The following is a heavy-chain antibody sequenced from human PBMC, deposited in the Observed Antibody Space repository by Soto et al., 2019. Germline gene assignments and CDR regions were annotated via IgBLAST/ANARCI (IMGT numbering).Heavy chain of an antibody. CDR1: QFTFSNYW. V-gene: IGHV3-7*01. J-gene: IGHJ6*02. Sequence: PGGSLTLSCAGSQFTFSNYWMNWVRQAPGKGLEWVANINQDGSEKYYVDSVKGRFTISRDIAKNSLFLQMNSLRADDTAVYYCARASPGMDVWGQGTTVTVSS. CDR3: ARASPGMDV. CDR2: INQDGSEK.